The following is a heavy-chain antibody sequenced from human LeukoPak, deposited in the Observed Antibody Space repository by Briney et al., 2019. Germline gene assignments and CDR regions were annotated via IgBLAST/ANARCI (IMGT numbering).Heavy chain of an antibody. J-gene: IGHJ4*02. Sequence: PGGSLRLSCAASGFTVSRNYMSWVRQAPGKGLEWVSVIYSGGTTYYADSVKGRFTISRDNSKNTLYLQMDSLRAEDTAVYYCARDSRTWLQFYSFDYRGQGSLVTVSS. V-gene: IGHV3-66*01. CDR3: ARDSRTWLQFYSFDY. CDR1: GFTVSRNY. CDR2: IYSGGTT. D-gene: IGHD5-24*01.